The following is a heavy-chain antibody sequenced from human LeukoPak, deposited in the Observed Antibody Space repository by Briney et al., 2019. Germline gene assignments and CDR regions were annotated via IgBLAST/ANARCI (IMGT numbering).Heavy chain of an antibody. Sequence: PSQTLSLTCTVSGGSISSGSYYWSWIRQPAGKGLEWIGRIYTSGSTNYNPSHKSRVTISVDTSKNQFSLKLSSVTAADMAVYYCARDSPTTSFDYWGQGTLVTVSS. CDR2: IYTSGST. CDR3: ARDSPTTSFDY. CDR1: GGSISSGSYY. J-gene: IGHJ4*02. V-gene: IGHV4-61*02. D-gene: IGHD1-26*01.